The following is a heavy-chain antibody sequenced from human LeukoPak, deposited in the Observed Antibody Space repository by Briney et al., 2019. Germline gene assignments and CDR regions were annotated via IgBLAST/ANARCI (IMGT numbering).Heavy chain of an antibody. CDR2: ISGSGGST. CDR1: GFTFSSYG. J-gene: IGHJ5*02. V-gene: IGHV3-23*01. D-gene: IGHD2-2*01. Sequence: GGSLRLSCAASGFTFSSYGMHWVRQAPGKGLEWVSAISGSGGSTYYADSVKGRFTISRDNSKNTLYLQMNSLRAEDTAVYYCAKYLGYCSSTSCYNWFDPWGQGTLVTVSS. CDR3: AKYLGYCSSTSCYNWFDP.